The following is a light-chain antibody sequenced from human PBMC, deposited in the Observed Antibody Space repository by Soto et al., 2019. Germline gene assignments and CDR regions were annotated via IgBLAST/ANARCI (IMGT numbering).Light chain of an antibody. CDR2: RNN. CDR1: ISKIGSNP. Sequence: QSVLTQPPSASGTPGRRVTISCSGSISKIGSNPVYWHQQLPGTAPKLLTFRNNQRPSGVPDRFSDYKSGTSASLAISGLRSEDEADYYCAAWDDSLTVYVFGTATKPTV. V-gene: IGLV1-47*01. J-gene: IGLJ1*01. CDR3: AAWDDSLTVYV.